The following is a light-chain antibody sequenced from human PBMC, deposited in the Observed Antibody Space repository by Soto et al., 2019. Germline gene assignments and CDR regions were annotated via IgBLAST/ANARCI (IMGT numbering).Light chain of an antibody. CDR2: EVS. Sequence: QSALTQPPSASGSPGQSVTISCTGTSSDVGGYSYVSWYQQHPGKAPKLMIYEVSKRPSGVPDRFSGSKSGNTASLTVSGLQAEDEADYYCSSYTSSSTLFGGGTKLTVL. V-gene: IGLV2-8*01. J-gene: IGLJ2*01. CDR1: SSDVGGYSY. CDR3: SSYTSSSTL.